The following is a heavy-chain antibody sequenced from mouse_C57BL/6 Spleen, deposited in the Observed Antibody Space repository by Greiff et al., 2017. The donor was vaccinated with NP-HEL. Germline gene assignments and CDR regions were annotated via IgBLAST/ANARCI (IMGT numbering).Heavy chain of an antibody. J-gene: IGHJ2*01. CDR2: IDPEDGET. CDR1: GFSIKDYY. CDR3: ALFITTVVGGFDY. D-gene: IGHD1-1*01. V-gene: IGHV14-2*01. Sequence: EVQRVESGAELVKPGASVKLSCTASGFSIKDYYMHWVKQRTEQGLEWIGRIDPEDGETKYAPKFQGKATITADTSSNTAYLQLSSLTSEDTAVYYCALFITTVVGGFDYWGQGTTLTVSS.